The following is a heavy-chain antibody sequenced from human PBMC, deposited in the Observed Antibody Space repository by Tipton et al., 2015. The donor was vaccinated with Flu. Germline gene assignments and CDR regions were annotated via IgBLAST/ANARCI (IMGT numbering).Heavy chain of an antibody. D-gene: IGHD6-13*01. J-gene: IGHJ3*02. Sequence: SLRLSCAASGFIVSSNYMSWVRQAPGKGLEWVSVIYGGGSTYYGDPVKGRFTISRDNSKNTLYLQMNSLRAEDTAVYYCARVVIVAAGIDAFDIWGQGTMVTVS. CDR2: IYGGGST. CDR3: ARVVIVAAGIDAFDI. CDR1: GFIVSSNY. V-gene: IGHV3-66*01.